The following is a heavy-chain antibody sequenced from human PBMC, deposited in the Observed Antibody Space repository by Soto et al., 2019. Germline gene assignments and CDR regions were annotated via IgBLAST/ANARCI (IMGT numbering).Heavy chain of an antibody. CDR3: AREGATPLYYFDY. CDR1: GFTFSSYA. Sequence: GGSLRLSCAASGFTFSSYAMHWVRQAPGKGLEWVAVISYDGSNKYYADSVKGRFTISRDNSKNTLYLQMNSLRAEDTAVYYCAREGATPLYYFDYWGQGTLVTVSS. D-gene: IGHD2-15*01. CDR2: ISYDGSNK. V-gene: IGHV3-30-3*01. J-gene: IGHJ4*02.